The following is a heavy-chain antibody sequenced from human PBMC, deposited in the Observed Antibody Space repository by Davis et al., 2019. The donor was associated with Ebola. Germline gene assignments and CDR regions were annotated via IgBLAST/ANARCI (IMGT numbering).Heavy chain of an antibody. V-gene: IGHV3-11*04. CDR3: ARDLPLESTVVIEVYFQN. J-gene: IGHJ1*01. Sequence: GESLKISCAASGFTFSDYYMSWIRQAPGKGLEWVSYSSRSGSTIYYADSVKGRFTISRDNAKNSLYLQMNSLRDEDTAVYYCARDLPLESTVVIEVYFQNWGQGTLVTVSS. CDR2: SSRSGSTI. D-gene: IGHD4-23*01. CDR1: GFTFSDYY.